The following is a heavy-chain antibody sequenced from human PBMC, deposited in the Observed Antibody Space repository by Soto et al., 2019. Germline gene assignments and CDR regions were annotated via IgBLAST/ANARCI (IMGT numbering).Heavy chain of an antibody. Sequence: VASVKVSCKASGGTFSSYAISWVRQAPGQGLEWMGGIIPIFGTANYAQKFQGRVTITADESTSTAYMELSSLRSEDTAVYYCARSGPDYGENWFDPWGQGTTFPVSS. J-gene: IGHJ5*02. D-gene: IGHD4-17*01. CDR1: GGTFSSYA. CDR2: IIPIFGTA. CDR3: ARSGPDYGENWFDP. V-gene: IGHV1-69*13.